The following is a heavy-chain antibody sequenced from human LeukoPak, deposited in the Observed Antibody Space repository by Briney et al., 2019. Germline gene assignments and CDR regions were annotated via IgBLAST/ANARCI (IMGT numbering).Heavy chain of an antibody. CDR1: GYSFTSYW. CDR2: IYPGDSDT. CDR3: ARRIGYCSSTSCYSNWFDP. Sequence: GASLQISCQGSGYSFTSYWIGWVRQLPGKGLEWMGIIYPGDSDTRYSPSFQGQVTISADKSISTAYLQWSSLKASDTAMYYCARRIGYCSSTSCYSNWFDPWGQGTLVTVSS. D-gene: IGHD2-2*01. J-gene: IGHJ5*02. V-gene: IGHV5-51*01.